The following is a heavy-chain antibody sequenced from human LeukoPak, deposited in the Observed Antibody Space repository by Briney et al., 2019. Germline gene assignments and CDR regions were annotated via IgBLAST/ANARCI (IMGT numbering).Heavy chain of an antibody. CDR2: ISAYNGNT. D-gene: IGHD1-1*01. CDR1: GYTFTSYG. CDR3: ARRGTGYGISYYYYGMDL. J-gene: IGHJ6*02. V-gene: IGHV1-18*01. Sequence: ASVKVSCKASGYTFTSYGISWVRRAPGQGLEWMGWISAYNGNTNYAQKLQGRVTMTTDTSTSTAYMELRSLRSDDTAVYYCARRGTGYGISYYYYGMDLWGQGTTVTVSS.